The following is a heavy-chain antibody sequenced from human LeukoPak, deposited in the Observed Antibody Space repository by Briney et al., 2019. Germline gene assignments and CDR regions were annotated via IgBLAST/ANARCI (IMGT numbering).Heavy chain of an antibody. D-gene: IGHD5-24*01. CDR3: ARSSPMATIHFDY. Sequence: PGGSLRLSCAASGFTFSSYSMNWVRQAPGKGLEWVSSISSSSSYIYYADSVKGRFTISRDNAKNSLYLQMNSLRAEDTAVYYCARSSPMATIHFDYWGQGTLVTVSS. CDR1: GFTFSSYS. J-gene: IGHJ4*02. CDR2: ISSSSSYI. V-gene: IGHV3-21*01.